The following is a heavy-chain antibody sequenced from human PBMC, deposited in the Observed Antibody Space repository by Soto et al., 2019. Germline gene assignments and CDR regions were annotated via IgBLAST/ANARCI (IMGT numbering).Heavy chain of an antibody. J-gene: IGHJ1*01. CDR3: TTYNSGSCQR. D-gene: IGHD3-10*01. CDR2: IKSKTNGGTT. CDR1: AFTFSDAW. V-gene: IGHV3-15*01. Sequence: EVQLVESGGGLVEPGGSLRLSCAASAFTFSDAWMTWVRQAPGKGLEWVGRIKSKTNGGTTEYAAPVKGRFTISRDDSKNTLFLQMDSLKTEDTAVYYCTTYNSGSCQRWGQGTLGTVSS.